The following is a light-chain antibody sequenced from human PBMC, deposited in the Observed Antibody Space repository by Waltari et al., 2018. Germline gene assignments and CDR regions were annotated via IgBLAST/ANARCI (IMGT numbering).Light chain of an antibody. J-gene: IGKJ2*01. Sequence: EIVLTQSPGTLSLSPGERATLSCRASQSVSSSYLAWYQQKPGQPPKLLIYWASTRESGVPDRFSGSGSGTDFTLTISSLQAEDVAVYYCQQYYSTQYTFGQGTKLEI. CDR2: WAS. V-gene: IGKV4-1*01. CDR1: QSVSSSY. CDR3: QQYYSTQYT.